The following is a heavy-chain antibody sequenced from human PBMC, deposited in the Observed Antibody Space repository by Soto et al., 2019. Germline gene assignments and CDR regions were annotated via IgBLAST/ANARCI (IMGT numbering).Heavy chain of an antibody. CDR3: AKLTSYYYDSSGHFDY. CDR2: LSGSGDST. J-gene: IGHJ4*02. CDR1: GFTFSSYA. Sequence: PGESLRLSCAASGFTFSSYAMSWVRQAPGKGLEWVSGLSGSGDSTYYVDSVKGRFTISRDNSKNTLYLQMNSLRAEDTAVYYCAKLTSYYYDSSGHFDYWGQGTLVTVSS. V-gene: IGHV3-23*01. D-gene: IGHD3-22*01.